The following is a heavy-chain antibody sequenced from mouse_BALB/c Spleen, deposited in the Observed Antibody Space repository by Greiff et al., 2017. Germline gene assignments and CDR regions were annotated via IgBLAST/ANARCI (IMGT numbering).Heavy chain of an antibody. J-gene: IGHJ4*01. Sequence: DVHLVESGGGLVKPGGSLKLSCAASGFTFSSYAMSWVRQTPEKRLEWVATISSGGSYTYYPDSVKGRFTISRDNAKNTLYLQMSSLRSEDTAMYYCARHGDYWGQGTSVTVSS. V-gene: IGHV5-9-3*01. CDR2: ISSGGSYT. CDR1: GFTFSSYA. CDR3: ARHGDY.